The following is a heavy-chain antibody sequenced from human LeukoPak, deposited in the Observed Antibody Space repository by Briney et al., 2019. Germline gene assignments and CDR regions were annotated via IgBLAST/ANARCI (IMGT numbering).Heavy chain of an antibody. CDR3: AREAGTTGVDY. D-gene: IGHD1-1*01. J-gene: IGHJ4*02. CDR1: GFTFSSYG. V-gene: IGHV3-33*01. Sequence: PGGSLRLSCAAYGFTFSSYGMHWDRQAPGKGLEWVAVIWYDGSNKYYADSVKGRFTISRDNSKNTLYLQMNSLRAEDTAVYYCAREAGTTGVDYWGQGTLVTVSS. CDR2: IWYDGSNK.